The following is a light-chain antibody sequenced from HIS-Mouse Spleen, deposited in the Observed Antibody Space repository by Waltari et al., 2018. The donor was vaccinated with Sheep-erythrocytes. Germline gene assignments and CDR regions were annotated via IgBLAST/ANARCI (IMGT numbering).Light chain of an antibody. CDR1: NIGSKS. J-gene: IGLJ1*01. V-gene: IGLV3-21*03. CDR2: DDS. CDR3: QVWDSSSDHPYV. Sequence: SYVLTQPPSVSVAPGKTARITCGGNNIGSKSVHWYQQKPGQAPGLVVYDDSDRPSGIPERFPGSNSGNTATLTSGRVEAGDEADYYCQVWDSSSDHPYVFGTGTKVTVL.